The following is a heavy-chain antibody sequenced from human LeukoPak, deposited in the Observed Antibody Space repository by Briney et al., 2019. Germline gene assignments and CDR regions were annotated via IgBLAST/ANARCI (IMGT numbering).Heavy chain of an antibody. CDR1: GFTLSDHE. CDR2: SRNKINNYTT. CDR3: ARTIFSGGWFPFDS. J-gene: IGHJ4*02. V-gene: IGHV3-72*01. Sequence: GGSLRLSCAASGFTLSDHEMDWVRQAPGKGLEWVGRSRNKINNYTTKYAASVKGTLTISRDDSRNSLYLQMNSLKTEDTAVYYCARTIFSGGWFPFDSWGQGTLVTVSS. D-gene: IGHD6-19*01.